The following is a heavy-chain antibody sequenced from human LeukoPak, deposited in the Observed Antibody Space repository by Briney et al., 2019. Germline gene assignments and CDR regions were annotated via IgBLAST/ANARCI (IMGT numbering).Heavy chain of an antibody. Sequence: PSETLSLTCTVSGGSISSYYWSWIRQPAGKGLEWIGRIYTSGSTNYNPSLKSRVTMSVDTSKNQFSLKLSSVTAADTAVYYCARGGLYDYVWWSYRQASYYYYYMDVWGKGTTVTVSS. V-gene: IGHV4-4*07. D-gene: IGHD3-16*02. J-gene: IGHJ6*03. CDR1: GGSISSYY. CDR3: ARGGLYDYVWWSYRQASYYYYYMDV. CDR2: IYTSGST.